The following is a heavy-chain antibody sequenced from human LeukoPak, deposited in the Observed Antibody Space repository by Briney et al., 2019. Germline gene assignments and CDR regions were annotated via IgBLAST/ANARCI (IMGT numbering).Heavy chain of an antibody. CDR1: GFTFSSYE. V-gene: IGHV3-48*03. Sequence: GGSLRLSCAASGFTFSSYEMNWVRQAPGKGLEWVSYISSSGSTIYYADSVKGRFTISRDNSKNTLYLQMNSLRAEDTAVYYCARGSGWYVIDYWGQGTLVTVSS. J-gene: IGHJ4*02. D-gene: IGHD6-19*01. CDR2: ISSSGSTI. CDR3: ARGSGWYVIDY.